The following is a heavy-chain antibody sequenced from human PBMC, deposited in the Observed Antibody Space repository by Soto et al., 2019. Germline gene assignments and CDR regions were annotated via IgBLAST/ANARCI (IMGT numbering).Heavy chain of an antibody. D-gene: IGHD6-13*01. CDR2: LSDSGGST. CDR1: GFTFSSHA. J-gene: IGHJ4*02. V-gene: IGHV3-23*01. Sequence: GGSLRRSCTASGFTFSSHAMTWVRQAPGKGLEWVSGLSDSGGSTYYADSVKGRFTISRDNSMNTLYLQMNTLRAEDTAVYYCAKVSSSWYSGFFDLWGQGTLVTVSS. CDR3: AKVSSSWYSGFFDL.